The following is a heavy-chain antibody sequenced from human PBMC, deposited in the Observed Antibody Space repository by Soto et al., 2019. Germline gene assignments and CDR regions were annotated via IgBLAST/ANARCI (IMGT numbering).Heavy chain of an antibody. V-gene: IGHV3-7*03. Sequence: SPRISCAASVLTFSSDWMSWVRQATGKGLEWVSNIEQDGIEKYYLDSVKGRFTISRDNAKNSLYLQMNSLRAEDTAVYYCATGTGYSYVPGAFAIWVQGTMV. J-gene: IGHJ3*02. CDR2: IEQDGIEK. CDR1: VLTFSSDW. D-gene: IGHD5-18*01. CDR3: ATGTGYSYVPGAFAI.